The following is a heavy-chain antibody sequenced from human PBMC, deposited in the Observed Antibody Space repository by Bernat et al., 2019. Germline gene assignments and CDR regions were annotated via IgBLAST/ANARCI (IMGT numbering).Heavy chain of an antibody. CDR2: ISSSSSYT. J-gene: IGHJ6*03. CDR1: GFTFSDYY. CDR3: ARGTSTSAPYMDV. V-gene: IGHV3-11*05. Sequence: QVQLVESGGGLVKPGGSLRLSCAASGFTFSDYYMSWIRQAPGKGLDWVSYISSSSSYTNYADSVKGRFTISRDNAKNSLYLKMNSQGAEDTAVYYCARGTSTSAPYMDVWGKGTTVTVSS.